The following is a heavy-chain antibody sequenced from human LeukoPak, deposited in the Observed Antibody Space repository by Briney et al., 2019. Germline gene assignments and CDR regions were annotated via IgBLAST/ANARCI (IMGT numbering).Heavy chain of an antibody. CDR2: INHSGST. J-gene: IGHJ5*02. CDR3: ARVDYYGSGSYYVALNWFDP. CDR1: GGSFSGYY. D-gene: IGHD3-10*01. V-gene: IGHV4-34*01. Sequence: KPSETLSLTCAVYGGSFSGYYWSWIRQPPGKGLEWIGEINHSGSTNYNPSLKSRVTISVDTSKNQFSLKLSSVTAADTAVYYCARVDYYGSGSYYVALNWFDPWGQGTLVTVSS.